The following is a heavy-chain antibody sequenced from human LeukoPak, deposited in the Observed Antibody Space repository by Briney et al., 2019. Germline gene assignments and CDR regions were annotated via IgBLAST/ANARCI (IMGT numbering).Heavy chain of an antibody. CDR3: ARDPRPSYDSSDYYYPGDY. Sequence: ASVKVSXKASGYTFTSYYMHWVRQAPGQGLEWMALINPSGGSTSYAQKFQGRVTMTRDTSTNTVYMELSSLRSEDTAVYYCARDPRPSYDSSDYYYPGDYWGQGTLVTVSS. CDR1: GYTFTSYY. J-gene: IGHJ4*02. V-gene: IGHV1-46*01. CDR2: INPSGGST. D-gene: IGHD3-22*01.